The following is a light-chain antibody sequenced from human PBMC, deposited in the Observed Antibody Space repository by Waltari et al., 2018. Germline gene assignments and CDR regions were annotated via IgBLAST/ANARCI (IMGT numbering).Light chain of an antibody. CDR2: DNN. CDR1: GPTIGNHF. J-gene: IGLJ2*01. CDR3: GTWDTDLSVV. V-gene: IGLV1-51*01. Sequence: QSVLTQPPSVSAAPGQKVTISCSGTGPTIGNHFVAWYQQLTGTAPKLLIYDNNKRPSGIPDRFSGSKSGTSATLGITGLQTGDEADYYCGTWDTDLSVVFGGGTKLTVL.